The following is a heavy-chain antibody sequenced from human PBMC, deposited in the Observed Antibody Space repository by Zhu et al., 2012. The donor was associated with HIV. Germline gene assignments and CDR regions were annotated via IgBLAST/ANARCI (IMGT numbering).Heavy chain of an antibody. J-gene: IGHJ5*02. CDR2: IYYSGST. D-gene: IGHD3-22*01. V-gene: IGHV4-39*01. Sequence: QVQLQESGPGLVKPSETLSLTCTVSGGSISSSSYYWGWIRQPPGKGLEWIGSIYYSGSTYYNPSLKSRVTISVDTSKNQFSLKLSSVTAADTAVYYCARTYYYDSSGYGWFDPWGQGTLVTVSS. CDR1: GGSISSSSYY. CDR3: ARTYYYDSSGYGWFDP.